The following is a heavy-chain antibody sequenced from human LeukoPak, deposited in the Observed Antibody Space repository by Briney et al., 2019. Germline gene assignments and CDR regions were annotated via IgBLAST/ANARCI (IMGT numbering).Heavy chain of an antibody. CDR3: ATPKTYSSSSFNFDY. D-gene: IGHD6-6*01. CDR1: GYTLTELS. CDR2: FDPEDGET. Sequence: ASVKVSCKVSGYTLTELSMHWVRQAPGKGLXWMGGFDPEDGETIYAQKFQGRVTMTEDTSTDTAYMELSSLRSEDTAVYYCATPKTYSSSSFNFDYWGQGTLVTVSS. J-gene: IGHJ4*02. V-gene: IGHV1-24*01.